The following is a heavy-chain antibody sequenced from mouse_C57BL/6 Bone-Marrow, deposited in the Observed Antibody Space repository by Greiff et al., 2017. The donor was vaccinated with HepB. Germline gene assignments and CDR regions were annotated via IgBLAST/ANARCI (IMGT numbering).Heavy chain of an antibody. CDR2: IRLKSDNYAT. CDR1: GFTFSNYW. CDR3: TGWYFDV. V-gene: IGHV6-3*01. J-gene: IGHJ1*03. Sequence: EVHLVESGGGLVQPGGSMKLSCVASGFTFSNYWMNWVRQSPEKGLEWVAQIRLKSDNYATHYAESVKGRFTISRDDSKSSVYLQMNNVRAEDTGIYYCTGWYFDVWGTGTTVTVSS.